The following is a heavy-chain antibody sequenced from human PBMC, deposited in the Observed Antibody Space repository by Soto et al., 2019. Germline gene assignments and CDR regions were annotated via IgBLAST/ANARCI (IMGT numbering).Heavy chain of an antibody. Sequence: QVQLQESGPGLVKPSQTLSLTCSVSGGSINSGDYYWSWIRQPPGKGLEWIGYIYYTGSTFHNPSLKSRINISLDTSKNQFSLKLNSVTAADTAVYYCATVPTYYYDRSGYAHAFDKWGQGTMVTVSS. J-gene: IGHJ3*02. V-gene: IGHV4-30-4*01. CDR3: ATVPTYYYDRSGYAHAFDK. D-gene: IGHD3-22*01. CDR1: GGSINSGDYY. CDR2: IYYTGST.